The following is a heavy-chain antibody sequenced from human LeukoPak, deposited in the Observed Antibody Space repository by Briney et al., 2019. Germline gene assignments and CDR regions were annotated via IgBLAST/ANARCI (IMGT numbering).Heavy chain of an antibody. Sequence: GGSLRLSCAASGFTFSSYATSWVRQAPGKGLEWLSAISGSGGGTYYADSVKGRFTISRDNSKNTLYLQMNSLRAEDTAVYYCARAYRYDFWSGYYTPLYMDVWGKGTTVTVSS. V-gene: IGHV3-23*01. CDR3: ARAYRYDFWSGYYTPLYMDV. CDR1: GFTFSSYA. CDR2: ISGSGGGT. J-gene: IGHJ6*03. D-gene: IGHD3-3*01.